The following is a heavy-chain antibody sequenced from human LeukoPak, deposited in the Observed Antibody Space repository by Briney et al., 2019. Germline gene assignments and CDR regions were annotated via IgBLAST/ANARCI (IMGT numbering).Heavy chain of an antibody. J-gene: IGHJ4*02. Sequence: PGGSLRLSCAASGLTFSSYAMSWVRQALGKGLEWVSAISGSGGSTYYADSVKGRFTISRDNSKNTLYLQMNSLRAEDTAVYYCAKDLPKSRGVVVPAAMRGFDYWGQGTLVTVSS. CDR1: GLTFSSYA. CDR2: ISGSGGST. V-gene: IGHV3-23*01. CDR3: AKDLPKSRGVVVPAAMRGFDY. D-gene: IGHD2-2*01.